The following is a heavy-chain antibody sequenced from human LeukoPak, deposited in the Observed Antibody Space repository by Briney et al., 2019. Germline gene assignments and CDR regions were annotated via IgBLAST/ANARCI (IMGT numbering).Heavy chain of an antibody. J-gene: IGHJ4*02. Sequence: GGSIRLSCVASGFTFSSYAMHWVRQAPGKGLEYVAVISSSGGTTYYANSVKGRFTISRDNSKKTLYLQMGSPRPEDMAVYYCARGVSTVYWGQGTLVTVSS. D-gene: IGHD4-11*01. CDR1: GFTFSSYA. CDR3: ARGVSTVY. CDR2: ISSSGGTT. V-gene: IGHV3-64*01.